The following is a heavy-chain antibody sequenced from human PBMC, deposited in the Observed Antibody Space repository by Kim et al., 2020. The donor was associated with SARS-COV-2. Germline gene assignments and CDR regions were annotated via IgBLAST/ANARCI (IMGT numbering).Heavy chain of an antibody. J-gene: IGHJ6*02. CDR3: ARSAMGGYYYGMDV. Sequence: ATSVKGRFTISRDNSKNTLYLQMNSLRAEDTAVYYCARSAMGGYYYGMDVWGQGTTVTVSS. D-gene: IGHD5-18*01. V-gene: IGHV3-30*01.